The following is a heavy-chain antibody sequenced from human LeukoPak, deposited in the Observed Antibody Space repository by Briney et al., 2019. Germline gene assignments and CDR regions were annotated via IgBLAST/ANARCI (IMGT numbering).Heavy chain of an antibody. J-gene: IGHJ4*02. CDR1: GFTFNTYS. D-gene: IGHD1-26*01. CDR2: ISGSSSYI. Sequence: GSLRLSCEASGFTFNTYSMNWARQAPGKGLEWVSSISGSSSYIYYADSVKGRFTISRDNAKNSLHLQMSSLRAEDTAVYYCARDSANVVGAKSIFDYWGQGALVTVSS. CDR3: ARDSANVVGAKSIFDY. V-gene: IGHV3-21*01.